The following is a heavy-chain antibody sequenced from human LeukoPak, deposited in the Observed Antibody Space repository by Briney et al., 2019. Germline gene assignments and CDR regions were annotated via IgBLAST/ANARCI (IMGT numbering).Heavy chain of an antibody. CDR2: ISYDGSNK. V-gene: IGHV3-30*18. J-gene: IGHJ4*02. D-gene: IGHD3-22*01. CDR1: GFTFSNAW. CDR3: AKDGTVYDSSGYYDY. Sequence: GGSLRLSCAASGFTFSNAWMSWVRQAPGKGLEWVAVISYDGSNKYYADSVKGRFTISRDNSKNTLYLQMNSLRAEDTAVYYCAKDGTVYDSSGYYDYWGQGTLVTVSS.